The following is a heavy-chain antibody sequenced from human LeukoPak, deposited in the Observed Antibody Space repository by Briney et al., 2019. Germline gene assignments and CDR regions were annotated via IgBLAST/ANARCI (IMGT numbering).Heavy chain of an antibody. D-gene: IGHD3-22*01. V-gene: IGHV3-30-3*01. CDR3: ARVITMIVVDY. J-gene: IGHJ4*02. Sequence: PGGSLRLSCAASGFTFSSYAMHWVRQAPGKGLEWVAVISYDGSNKYYADSVKGRFTISRDNSKNTLYLQMNSLRAEDTAVYYCARVITMIVVDYWGQGTLVTVSS. CDR1: GFTFSSYA. CDR2: ISYDGSNK.